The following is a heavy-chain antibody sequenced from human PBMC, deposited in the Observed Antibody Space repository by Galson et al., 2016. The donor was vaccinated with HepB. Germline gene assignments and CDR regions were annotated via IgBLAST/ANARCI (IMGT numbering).Heavy chain of an antibody. CDR3: AREAYGSYSNGYFHH. CDR1: NDSVRSDHHL. Sequence: ETLSLTCTVSNDSVRSDHHLWSWIRQPPGKGLEWIGHVVYIGSTSYNPSLESRATISIDISKNQFSLRLSFVTAADTALYYCAREAYGSYSNGYFHHWGQGTLVAVSS. CDR2: VVYIGST. J-gene: IGHJ1*01. V-gene: IGHV4-61*01. D-gene: IGHD1-26*01.